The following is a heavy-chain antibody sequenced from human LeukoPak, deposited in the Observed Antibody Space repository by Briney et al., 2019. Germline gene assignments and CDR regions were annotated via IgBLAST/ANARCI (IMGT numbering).Heavy chain of an antibody. D-gene: IGHD5-18*01. J-gene: IGHJ4*02. CDR3: SKERDTAMVTIDY. CDR2: IRYDGSNK. CDR1: GFTFSSYG. V-gene: IGHV3-30*02. Sequence: GGSLRLSCAASGFTFSSYGMHWVRQAPGKGLEWVAFIRYDGSNKYYADSVKGRFTISRDNSKNTLYLQMSSLRAEDTAVYYCSKERDTAMVTIDYWGQGTLVTVSS.